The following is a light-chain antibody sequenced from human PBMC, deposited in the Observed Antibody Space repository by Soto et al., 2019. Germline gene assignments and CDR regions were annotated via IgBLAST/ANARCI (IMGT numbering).Light chain of an antibody. J-gene: IGLJ2*01. CDR1: NSDVGSYNL. CDR2: EGS. V-gene: IGLV2-23*01. Sequence: QSALTQPASVSGSPGQSITISCTGTNSDVGSYNLVSWYQQHPGKAPKLMIYEGSKRPSGVSNRFSGSKSGNTASLTISGLQAEDEADYHCCSYAGSSIHVVFGGGTKLTVL. CDR3: CSYAGSSIHVV.